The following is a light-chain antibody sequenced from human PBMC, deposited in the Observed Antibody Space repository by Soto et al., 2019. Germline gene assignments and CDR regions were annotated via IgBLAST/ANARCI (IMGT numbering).Light chain of an antibody. V-gene: IGLV2-14*01. Sequence: QSVLTQPASVSGSPGQSITISCTGTSSDVGGYNYVSWCQQHPGKAPKLMIYDVSNRPSGVSNRFSGSKSGNTASLTISGLQAEDEADHYCSSYTSDNTPVFGGGTQLTVL. CDR2: DVS. CDR1: SSDVGGYNY. CDR3: SSYTSDNTPV. J-gene: IGLJ3*02.